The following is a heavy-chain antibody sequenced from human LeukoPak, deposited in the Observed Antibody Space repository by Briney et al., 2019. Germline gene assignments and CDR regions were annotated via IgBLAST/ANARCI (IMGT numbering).Heavy chain of an antibody. J-gene: IGHJ4*02. CDR1: GFTFDDYG. D-gene: IGHD4-11*01. V-gene: IGHV3-23*01. CDR2: ISGSGGST. CDR3: AKGRGYSNYQLDY. Sequence: KTGGSLRLSCAASGFTFDDYGMSWVRHAPGKGLEWVSAISGSGGSTYYADSVKGRFTISRDNSKNTLYLQMNSLRAEDTAVYYCAKGRGYSNYQLDYWGQGTLVTVSS.